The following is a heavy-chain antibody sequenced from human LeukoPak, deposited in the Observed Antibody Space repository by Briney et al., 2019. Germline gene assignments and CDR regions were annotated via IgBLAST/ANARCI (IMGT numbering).Heavy chain of an antibody. CDR1: GYTFTGYY. CDR2: INLNSGGT. Sequence: ASVKVSCKASGYTFTGYYMHWVRQAPGQGLEWMGRINLNSGGTNYAQKFQGRVTMTRDTSISTAYMELSRLRSDDTAVYYCARDRRGRHYDFWSGYRYGMDVWGQGTTVTVSS. CDR3: ARDRRGRHYDFWSGYRYGMDV. J-gene: IGHJ6*02. V-gene: IGHV1-2*06. D-gene: IGHD3-3*01.